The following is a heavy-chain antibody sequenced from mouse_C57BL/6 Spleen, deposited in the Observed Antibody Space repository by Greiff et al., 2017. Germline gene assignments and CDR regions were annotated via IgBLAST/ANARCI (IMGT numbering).Heavy chain of an antibody. V-gene: IGHV1-15*01. CDR2: IDPETGGT. Sequence: QVQLQQSGAELVRPGASVTLSCKASGYTFTDYEMHWVKQTPVHGLEWIGAIDPETGGTAYNQKFKGKAILTADKSSSTAYMELRSLTSEDSAVYYCTRRGSPPLFDYWGQGTTLTVSS. CDR1: GYTFTDYE. D-gene: IGHD1-1*01. CDR3: TRRGSPPLFDY. J-gene: IGHJ2*01.